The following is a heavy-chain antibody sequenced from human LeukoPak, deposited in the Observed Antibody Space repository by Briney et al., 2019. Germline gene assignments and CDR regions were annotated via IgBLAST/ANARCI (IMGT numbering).Heavy chain of an antibody. V-gene: IGHV4-39*01. J-gene: IGHJ4*02. CDR1: GGSVSSSSYY. Sequence: SETLSRTCTVSGGSVSSSSYYWGWIRQPPGKGLEWIGSIYYSGSTYYNPSLKSRVTISVDTSKNQFSLKLSSVTAADTAVYYCARQSPFTVTTPYWGQGTLVTVSS. CDR2: IYYSGST. D-gene: IGHD4-11*01. CDR3: ARQSPFTVTTPY.